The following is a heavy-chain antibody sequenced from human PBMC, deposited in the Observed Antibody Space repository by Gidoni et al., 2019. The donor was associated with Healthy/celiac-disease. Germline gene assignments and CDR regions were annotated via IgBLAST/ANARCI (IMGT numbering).Heavy chain of an antibody. Sequence: EVQLVESGGGLVQPGGSLRLSCAASGFTVSSNYMSWVRQAPGKGLEWVSVIYSGGSTYYADSVKGRFTISRDNSKNTLYLQMNSLRAEDTAVYYCARATSDGSGSYPPNYYYMDVWGKGTTVTVSS. D-gene: IGHD3-10*01. J-gene: IGHJ6*03. CDR1: GFTVSSNY. CDR3: ARATSDGSGSYPPNYYYMDV. CDR2: IYSGGST. V-gene: IGHV3-66*02.